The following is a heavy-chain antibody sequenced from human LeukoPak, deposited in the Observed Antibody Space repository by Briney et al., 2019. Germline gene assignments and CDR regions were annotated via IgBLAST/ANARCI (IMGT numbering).Heavy chain of an antibody. CDR1: GFTFSSYS. V-gene: IGHV3-48*02. CDR2: IDSGSSTI. J-gene: IGHJ6*02. CDR3: ARDEHVTIFGVVINYGMDV. Sequence: PGGSLRLSCAASGFTFSSYSMNWVRQAPGKGLEWVSYIDSGSSTIVYADSVKGRFTISRDNAKNSLYLQMNSLRDEDTAVYYCARDEHVTIFGVVINYGMDVWGQGTTVTVSS. D-gene: IGHD3-3*01.